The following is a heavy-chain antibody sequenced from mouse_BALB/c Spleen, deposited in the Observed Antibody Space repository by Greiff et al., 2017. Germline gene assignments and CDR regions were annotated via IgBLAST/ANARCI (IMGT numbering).Heavy chain of an antibody. CDR2: ISNLAYSI. J-gene: IGHJ4*01. CDR1: GFTFSDYG. CDR3: ATTVVARAMDY. V-gene: IGHV5-15*02. D-gene: IGHD1-1*01. Sequence: DVQLQESGGGLVQPGGSRKLSCAASGFTFSDYGMAWVRQAPGKGPEWVAFISNLAYSIYYADTVTGRFTISRENAKNTLYLEMSSLRSEDTAMYYCATTVVARAMDYWGQGTSVTVSS.